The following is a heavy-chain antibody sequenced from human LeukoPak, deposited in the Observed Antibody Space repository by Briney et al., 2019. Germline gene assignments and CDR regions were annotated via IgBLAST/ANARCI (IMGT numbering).Heavy chain of an antibody. D-gene: IGHD1-14*01. CDR2: VSGNNGNT. CDR1: GYTFTTYG. CDR3: ARGPRYQIFDY. V-gene: IGHV1-18*01. J-gene: IGHJ4*02. Sequence: ASVKVSCKASGYTFTTYGISWVRQAPGQGLEWMGWVSGNNGNTNYAQKLQGRVTMTTDTSTNTAYMELRSLRSDDTAVYYCARGPRYQIFDYWGQGTLVTVSS.